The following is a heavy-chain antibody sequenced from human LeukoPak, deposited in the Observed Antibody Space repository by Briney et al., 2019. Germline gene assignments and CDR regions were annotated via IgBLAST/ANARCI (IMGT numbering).Heavy chain of an antibody. D-gene: IGHD2-21*02. V-gene: IGHV3-23*01. CDR2: ISGGGGST. J-gene: IGHJ4*02. CDR3: AKGRLVVTATPIDY. CDR1: GFTFSSYA. Sequence: SGGSLRLSCAASGFTFSSYAMSWVRQAPGKGLEWVSAISGGGGSTYYADSVKGRFTISRDNSKNTLYLQMTSLRAEDTAAYYCAKGRLVVTATPIDYWGQGTLVTVSS.